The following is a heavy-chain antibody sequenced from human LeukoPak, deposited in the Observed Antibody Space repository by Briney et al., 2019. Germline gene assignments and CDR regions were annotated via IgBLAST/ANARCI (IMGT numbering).Heavy chain of an antibody. D-gene: IGHD3-3*01. J-gene: IGHJ3*02. Sequence: KPGGSLRLSCAASGFTFSSYSMNWVRQAPGKGLEWVSSINSSSSDIYYADSVKGRFTISRDNAKNSLYLQMNSLRAEDTAVYYCANAQPPYYDFWSGATDDAFDIWGQGTMVTV. CDR1: GFTFSSYS. CDR3: ANAQPPYYDFWSGATDDAFDI. V-gene: IGHV3-21*01. CDR2: INSSSSDI.